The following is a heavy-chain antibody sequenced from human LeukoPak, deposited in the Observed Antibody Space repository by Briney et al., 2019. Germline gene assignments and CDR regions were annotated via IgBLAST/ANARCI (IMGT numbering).Heavy chain of an antibody. V-gene: IGHV3-48*04. J-gene: IGHJ4*02. CDR3: ARSQWLLHFDY. CDR2: ISSSSSTI. D-gene: IGHD6-19*01. Sequence: GGSLRLSCAASGFTFSSYSMNWVRQAPGKGLEWVSYISSSSSTIYYADSVEGRFTISRDNAKNSLYLQMNSLRAEDTAVYYCARSQWLLHFDYWGQGTLVTVSS. CDR1: GFTFSSYS.